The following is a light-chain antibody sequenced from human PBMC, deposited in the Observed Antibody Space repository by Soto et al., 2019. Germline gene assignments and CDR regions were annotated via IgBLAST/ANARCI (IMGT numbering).Light chain of an antibody. Sequence: DIQMTQSPSSLSASVGDRVTITCRARQSISNYLNWYQQKPGKAPKLLIYAASTLQGGVPSRFSGSGSGTDFTLTVSSLQPEDFATYYCQQSYSIPYTFGQGTKLEI. CDR2: AAS. CDR3: QQSYSIPYT. CDR1: QSISNY. J-gene: IGKJ2*01. V-gene: IGKV1-39*01.